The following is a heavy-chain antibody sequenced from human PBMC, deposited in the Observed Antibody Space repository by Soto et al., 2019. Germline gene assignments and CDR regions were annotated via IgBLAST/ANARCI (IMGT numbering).Heavy chain of an antibody. CDR1: GFTFSSSP. Sequence: EVQLVQSGGGFVQPGGSLRLSCAASGFTFSSSPMSWVRQVPGKGLEWISAIRKDGGSMYYRDSVKGRFTIARDNSKKTSSPRMKNLRAEDTAIYYCVSDRYTMSEVWSALSSGWGQGALVIVSS. CDR3: VSDRYTMSEVWSALSSG. CDR2: IRKDGGSM. D-gene: IGHD3-3*01. J-gene: IGHJ4*02. V-gene: IGHV3-23*04.